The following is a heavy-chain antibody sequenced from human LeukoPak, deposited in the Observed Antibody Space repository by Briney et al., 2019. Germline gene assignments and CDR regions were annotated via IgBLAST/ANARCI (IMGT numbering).Heavy chain of an antibody. V-gene: IGHV4-34*09. CDR2: INHSGST. CDR1: GGSFSGYY. CDR3: ARAYGDDNWFDP. Sequence: KASETLSLTCAVYGGSFSGYYWSWIRQPPGKGLEWIGEINHSGSTNYNPSLKSRVTISVDTSKNQFSLRLSSVTAADTAVYYCARAYGDDNWFDPWGQGTLVTVSS. D-gene: IGHD4-17*01. J-gene: IGHJ5*02.